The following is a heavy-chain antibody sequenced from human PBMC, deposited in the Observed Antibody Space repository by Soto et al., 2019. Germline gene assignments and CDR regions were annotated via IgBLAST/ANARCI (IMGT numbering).Heavy chain of an antibody. CDR1: GCTISSYA. J-gene: IGHJ4*02. D-gene: IGHD4-17*01. Sequence: QVQLVQSGAEVKKPGSSVKVSCKASGCTISSYAISWVRQSPGQGLEWLGGIIPIFGTANYAQQFQGRVTITADESTSTAYMELRSLSSEDTAVYYCARHPHDYGHYGFDYGGPGCLVTVST. V-gene: IGHV1-69*12. CDR3: ARHPHDYGHYGFDY. CDR2: IIPIFGTA.